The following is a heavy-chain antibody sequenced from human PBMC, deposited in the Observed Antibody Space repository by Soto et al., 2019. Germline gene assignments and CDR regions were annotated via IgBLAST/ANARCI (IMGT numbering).Heavy chain of an antibody. CDR1: GFTFTRYS. V-gene: IGHV3-21*06. CDR2: ISSTTNYI. CDR3: ARESEDLTSNFDY. Sequence: GGSLRLSCAASGFTFTRYSTNWVRQAPGKGLEWVSSISSTTNYIYYGDSMKGRFTISRDNAKNSLYLEMNSLRAEDTAVYYCARESEDLTSNFDYWGQGTLVTVSS. J-gene: IGHJ4*02.